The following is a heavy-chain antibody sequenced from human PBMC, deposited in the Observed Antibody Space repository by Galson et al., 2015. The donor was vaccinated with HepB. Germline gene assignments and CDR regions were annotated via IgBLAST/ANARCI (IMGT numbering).Heavy chain of an antibody. CDR3: ARGALVAVVDATQNNWFDP. J-gene: IGHJ5*02. Sequence: SVKVSCKASGYTFSRYSITWVRQAPGQGLEWMGWIDSYSRKTNYARQLQARVTMTTDTSTSTAYMELRSLRSDDTAVYYCARGALVAVVDATQNNWFDPWGQGTLVTVSS. CDR1: GYTFSRYS. D-gene: IGHD2-15*01. CDR2: IDSYSRKT. V-gene: IGHV1-18*01.